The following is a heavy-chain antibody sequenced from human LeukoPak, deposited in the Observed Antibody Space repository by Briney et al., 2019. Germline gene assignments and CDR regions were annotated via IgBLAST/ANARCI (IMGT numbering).Heavy chain of an antibody. Sequence: KTSETLSLTCAVSGGSISSGGYSWSWIRQPPGKGLEWIGYIYHSGSTYYNPSLKSRVTISVDRSKNQFSLKLSSVTAADTAVYYCARVPRYCSSTSCYENWFDPWGQGTLVTVSS. CDR1: GGSISSGGYS. CDR3: ARVPRYCSSTSCYENWFDP. J-gene: IGHJ5*02. D-gene: IGHD2-2*01. V-gene: IGHV4-30-2*01. CDR2: IYHSGST.